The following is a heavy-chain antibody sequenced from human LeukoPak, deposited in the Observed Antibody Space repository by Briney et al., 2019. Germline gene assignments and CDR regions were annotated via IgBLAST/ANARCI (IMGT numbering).Heavy chain of an antibody. J-gene: IGHJ4*02. CDR3: ARVQWVAAGFFDY. Sequence: SETLSLTCTVSDYSISSGYYWGWIRQPPGKGLEWIGSIYGSGSTYYNPSLKSRVTISVDTSKNQFSQKLISVTAADTAVYYCARVQWVAAGFFDYWGQGTLVTVSS. V-gene: IGHV4-38-2*02. CDR2: IYGSGST. CDR1: DYSISSGYY. D-gene: IGHD6-13*01.